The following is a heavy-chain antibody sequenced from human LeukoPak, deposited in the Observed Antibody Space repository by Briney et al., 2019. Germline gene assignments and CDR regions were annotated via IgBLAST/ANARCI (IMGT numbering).Heavy chain of an antibody. CDR3: AREVDVPSTSDGFDI. D-gene: IGHD2-15*01. V-gene: IGHV4-31*03. CDR2: IHHSGRT. J-gene: IGHJ3*02. Sequence: PSETLSLTCTVSGVSISSADYWSWIRQPPGKGLEWVGYIHHSGRTHYNPSLKSRATLSLDTSKNQFSLKLTSVTAAGTAVYYCAREVDVPSTSDGFDIWGQGTVVTVSS. CDR1: GVSISSADY.